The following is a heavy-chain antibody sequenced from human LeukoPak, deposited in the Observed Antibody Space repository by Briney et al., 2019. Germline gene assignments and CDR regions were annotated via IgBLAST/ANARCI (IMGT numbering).Heavy chain of an antibody. J-gene: IGHJ4*02. CDR1: GGTFSSYA. V-gene: IGHV1-69*13. Sequence: SVKVSCKASGGTFSSYAISWVRQAPGQGLEWMGGIIPIFGTANYAQKFQGRVTITADESTSTAYMELSSLRSEDTAVYYCASRGYCSGGSCPNYFDYWGQGTLVTVSS. D-gene: IGHD2-15*01. CDR3: ASRGYCSGGSCPNYFDY. CDR2: IIPIFGTA.